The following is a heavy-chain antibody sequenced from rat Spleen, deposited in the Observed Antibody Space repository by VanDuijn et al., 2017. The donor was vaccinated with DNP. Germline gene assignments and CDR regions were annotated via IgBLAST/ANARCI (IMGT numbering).Heavy chain of an antibody. CDR2: INSAGTT. CDR3: ARLHYGLDY. CDR1: FYFITSSNK. J-gene: IGHJ2*01. V-gene: IGHV3-3*01. Sequence: EVQLQESGPGLVKPSQSLSLTCSVTFYFITSSNKWNWIRKFPGSKLEWMGYINSAGTTNYNPSLKSRIYITRDTSRNQFFLQVRSATTEDTATYYCARLHYGLDYWGQGIMVTVSS. D-gene: IGHD1-11*01.